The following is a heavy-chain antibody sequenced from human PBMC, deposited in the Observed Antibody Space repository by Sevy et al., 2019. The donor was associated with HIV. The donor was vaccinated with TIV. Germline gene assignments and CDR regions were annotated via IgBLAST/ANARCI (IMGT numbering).Heavy chain of an antibody. Sequence: GGSLRLSCAASGFTFSSYGMHWVRQPPGKGLEWVAVIWNDGSNKYYADSVEGRFTVSRDNFTNTLYLHMNSLRAEDTAVYYCARAPGYCTSTNCYDWFDPWGRGTLVTVSS. J-gene: IGHJ5*02. V-gene: IGHV3-33*01. CDR2: IWNDGSNK. CDR1: GFTFSSYG. D-gene: IGHD2-2*01. CDR3: ARAPGYCTSTNCYDWFDP.